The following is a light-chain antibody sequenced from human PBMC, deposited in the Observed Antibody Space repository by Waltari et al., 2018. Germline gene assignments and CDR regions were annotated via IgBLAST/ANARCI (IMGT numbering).Light chain of an antibody. J-gene: IGKJ2*01. Sequence: DIQMTQSPSSLSASVGDRVTITCRASQGISNSLAWYQQKPGKAPKLLLYGASRLESGVPPRVSGSGSGTDYTLTISSLQPDDFATYSWQQYYFTPYTFGQGTKLDIK. V-gene: IGKV1-NL1*01. CDR1: QGISNS. CDR2: GAS. CDR3: QQYYFTPYT.